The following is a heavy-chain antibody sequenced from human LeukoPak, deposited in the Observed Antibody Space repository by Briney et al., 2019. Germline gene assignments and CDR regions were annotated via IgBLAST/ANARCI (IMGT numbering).Heavy chain of an antibody. J-gene: IGHJ5*02. CDR1: GFTVSSNY. D-gene: IGHD3/OR15-3a*01. CDR3: ARDSWTTGWFDP. V-gene: IGHV3-66*01. CDR2: IYSGGST. Sequence: TGGSLRLSCAASGFTVSSNYMSWVRQAPGKGLEWVSVIYSGGSTYYADSVKGRFTISRDNSKNTLYLQMNSLRAEDTAVYYCARDSWTTGWFDPWGQGTLVTVSS.